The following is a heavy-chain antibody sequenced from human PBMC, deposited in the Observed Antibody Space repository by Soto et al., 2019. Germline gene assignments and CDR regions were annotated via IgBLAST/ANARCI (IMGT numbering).Heavy chain of an antibody. CDR2: IYYSGST. J-gene: IGHJ4*02. V-gene: IGHV4-59*01. CDR3: ARAVLPATAPFDY. D-gene: IGHD2-2*01. Sequence: ETLSLTCIVSGGSSSSYYWSWIRQPPGKGLEWIGYIYYSGSTNYNPSLKSRVTISVDTSKNQFSLKLSSVTAAGTAVYYCARAVLPATAPFDYWGQGTLVTVSS. CDR1: GGSSSSYY.